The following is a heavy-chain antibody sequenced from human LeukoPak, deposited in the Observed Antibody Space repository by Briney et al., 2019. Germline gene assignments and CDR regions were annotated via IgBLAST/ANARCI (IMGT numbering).Heavy chain of an antibody. CDR1: GGTFSSYA. V-gene: IGHV1-69*06. CDR3: ARRGVSSTSWFDP. Sequence: AASVKFSCKASGGTFSSYAISCVRQAPGQGLERMGGIIPIFGTANYAQKFQGRVTITADKSTSTAYMELSSLRSEDTAVYYCARRGVSSTSWFDPRGQGTLVTVSS. CDR2: IIPIFGTA. D-gene: IGHD2-2*01. J-gene: IGHJ5*02.